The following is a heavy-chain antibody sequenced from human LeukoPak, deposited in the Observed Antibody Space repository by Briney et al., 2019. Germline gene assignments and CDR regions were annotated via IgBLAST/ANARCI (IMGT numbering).Heavy chain of an antibody. Sequence: GGSLRLSCAASGFTFSSYAMSWVRQAPGKGLEWVSAISGSGGSTYYADSVKGRFTISRDNSKNTLYLQMNSPRAEDTALYYCTRVGPNWGSDDYWGQGTLVTVSS. V-gene: IGHV3-23*01. D-gene: IGHD7-27*01. CDR1: GFTFSSYA. CDR2: ISGSGGST. CDR3: TRVGPNWGSDDY. J-gene: IGHJ4*02.